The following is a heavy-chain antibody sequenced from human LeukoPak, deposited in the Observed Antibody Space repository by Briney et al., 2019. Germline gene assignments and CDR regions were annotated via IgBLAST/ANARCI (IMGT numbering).Heavy chain of an antibody. CDR3: AKSPYYYDSSGYYDY. CDR1: GFTFSGYG. CDR2: ISYDGSNK. D-gene: IGHD3-22*01. V-gene: IGHV3-30*18. J-gene: IGHJ4*02. Sequence: GGSLRLSCAASGFTFSGYGMHWVRQAPGKGREWVAVISYDGSNKYYADSVKGRFTISRDNSKNTLYLQMNSLRAEDTAVYYCAKSPYYYDSSGYYDYWGQGTLVTVSS.